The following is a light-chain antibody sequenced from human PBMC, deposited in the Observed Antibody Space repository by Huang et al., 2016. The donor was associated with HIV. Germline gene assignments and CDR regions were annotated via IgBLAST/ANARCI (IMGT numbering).Light chain of an antibody. V-gene: IGKV3-11*01. CDR1: QSVSAY. J-gene: IGKJ4*01. CDR2: GAS. CDR3: QQRSDWPLT. Sequence: EIVLIQSPATLSLSPGARATLSCRASQSVSAYLAWYQQKPGHAPRLLIYGASNRATGIPARFSGRGSGTDFTLTISSLEPEDFAVYYCQQRSDWPLTFGGGTKVEIK.